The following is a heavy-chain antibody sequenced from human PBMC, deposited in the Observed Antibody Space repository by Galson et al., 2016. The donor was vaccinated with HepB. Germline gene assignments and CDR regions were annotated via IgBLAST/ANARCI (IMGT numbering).Heavy chain of an antibody. CDR2: ISANSGNT. J-gene: IGHJ4*03. V-gene: IGHV1-18*04. D-gene: IGHD4-11*01. CDR3: ARDVQFRFDY. Sequence: SVKVSCKASGYRFPTYGISWVRQAPGQGLEWLGWISANSGNTIYAHRLQDRVTMTRDKSASTVYMDMRSLRSDDTALYYCARDVQFRFDYWGQGTTVTVSS. CDR1: GYRFPTYG.